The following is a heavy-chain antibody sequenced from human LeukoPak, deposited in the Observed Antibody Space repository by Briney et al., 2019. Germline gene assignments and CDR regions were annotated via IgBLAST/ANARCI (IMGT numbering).Heavy chain of an antibody. V-gene: IGHV1-69*04. CDR2: IIPILGIA. J-gene: IGHJ3*01. Sequence: SVKVSCKASGGTFSSYAISWVRQAPGQGLEWMGRIIPILGIANYAQKFQGRVTITADKSTSTAYMELSSLRSEDTAVYYCARDQGDNSYGYYAIWYAFDVWGQGTMVTVSS. CDR1: GGTFSSYA. CDR3: ARDQGDNSYGYYAIWYAFDV. D-gene: IGHD5-18*01.